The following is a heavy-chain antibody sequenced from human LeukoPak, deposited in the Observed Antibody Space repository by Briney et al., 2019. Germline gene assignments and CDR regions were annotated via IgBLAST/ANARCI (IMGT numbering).Heavy chain of an antibody. Sequence: GESLKISCTGSGHSFTTYWIGWVRQMPGKGVEWMGIIYPGDSDARYSPSFQGQVTISVDKSISTAYLQWSSLKASDTAMYYCARQGRIVVVTTTHDAFDIWGQGTMVTVSS. J-gene: IGHJ3*02. CDR2: IYPGDSDA. D-gene: IGHD2-21*02. CDR3: ARQGRIVVVTTTHDAFDI. V-gene: IGHV5-51*01. CDR1: GHSFTTYW.